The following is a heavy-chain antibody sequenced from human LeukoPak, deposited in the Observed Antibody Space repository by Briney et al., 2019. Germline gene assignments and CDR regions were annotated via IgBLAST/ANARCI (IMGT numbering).Heavy chain of an antibody. D-gene: IGHD5-24*01. CDR3: ASSRGWNAFDI. CDR2: IYYSGST. CDR1: GGSINNDDNY. Sequence: SQTLSLTCTVSGGSINNDDNYWSWIRQPPGKGLEWIGYIYYSGSTYYNPSLKSRVTISVDTSKNQFSLKLSSVTAADTAVYYCASSRGWNAFDIWDQGTMVTVSS. J-gene: IGHJ3*02. V-gene: IGHV4-30-4*08.